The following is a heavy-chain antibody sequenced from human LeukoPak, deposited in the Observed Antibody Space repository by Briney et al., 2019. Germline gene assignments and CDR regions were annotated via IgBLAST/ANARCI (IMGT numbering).Heavy chain of an antibody. V-gene: IGHV4-38-2*02. CDR2: IYHSGNT. Sequence: PSETLSLTCTVSGYSISSGYYWAWIRQPPGKGLQWIGNIYHSGNTYYNPSLKSRVTISVDTSKNQFSLKLSSVTAADTAVYYCARVLNYCSSTSCYNQLLDYWGQGTLVTVSS. D-gene: IGHD2-2*02. CDR1: GYSISSGYY. CDR3: ARVLNYCSSTSCYNQLLDY. J-gene: IGHJ4*02.